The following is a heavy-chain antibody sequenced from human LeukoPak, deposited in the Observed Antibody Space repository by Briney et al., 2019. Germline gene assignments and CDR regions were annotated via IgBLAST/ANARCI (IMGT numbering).Heavy chain of an antibody. V-gene: IGHV3-48*01. CDR3: ARDSGSYYYYYYMDV. J-gene: IGHJ6*03. CDR2: ISSSSSTI. Sequence: GGSLRLSCAASGFTFSSYSMNWVRQAPGKGLEWVSYISSSSSTIYYADSVKGRFTISRDNAKNSLYLQMNSLRAEDTAVYYCARDSGSYYYYYYMDVWGKGTTVTVSS. CDR1: GFTFSSYS. D-gene: IGHD1-26*01.